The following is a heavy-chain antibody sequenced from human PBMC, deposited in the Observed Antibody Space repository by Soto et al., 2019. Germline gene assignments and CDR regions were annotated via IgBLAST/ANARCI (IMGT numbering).Heavy chain of an antibody. V-gene: IGHV3-53*01. CDR1: GFSVSNTY. CDR3: ARDRSDSSRADSFDI. CDR2: IYRGRAT. J-gene: IGHJ3*02. D-gene: IGHD6-25*01. Sequence: EVQLVESGGGLIQPGGSLRLSCAVSGFSVSNTYMSWVRQAPGKGLEWISVIYRGRATCYADSVKGRFTISRDDSRNTVYLQMNSLTTEDTAVYFCARDRSDSSRADSFDIWGQGTMVTVSS.